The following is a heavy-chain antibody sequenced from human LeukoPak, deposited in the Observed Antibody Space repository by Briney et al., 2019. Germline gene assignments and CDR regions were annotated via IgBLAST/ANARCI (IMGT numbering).Heavy chain of an antibody. V-gene: IGHV4-4*07. CDR1: GGSISSYY. CDR3: ARDWRPYCSSTSCYYYYYMDV. Sequence: PSETLSLTCTVSGGSISSYYWSWIGQPAGKGLEGIGRIYTSGSTNYNPSLKSRVTMSVDTSKNQFSLKLSSVTAADTAVYYCARDWRPYCSSTSCYYYYYMDVWGKGTTVTVSS. CDR2: IYTSGST. D-gene: IGHD2-2*01. J-gene: IGHJ6*03.